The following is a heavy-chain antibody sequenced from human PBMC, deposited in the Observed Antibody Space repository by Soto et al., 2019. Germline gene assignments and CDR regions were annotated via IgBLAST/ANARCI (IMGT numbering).Heavy chain of an antibody. CDR1: GFTFSTYT. V-gene: IGHV3-23*01. Sequence: EVQLLESGGHLVQPGGSLTLSCAASGFTFSTYTMNWLRQAPGKGPEWVSTVIGADDRTYYADSVRGRFTVSRDKSKNMVFLQMNSLRVEDTGVYYGAKDRHHDGIWSYDYWGQGTLVTVSS. CDR3: AKDRHHDGIWSYDY. J-gene: IGHJ4*02. D-gene: IGHD1-20*01. CDR2: VIGADDRT.